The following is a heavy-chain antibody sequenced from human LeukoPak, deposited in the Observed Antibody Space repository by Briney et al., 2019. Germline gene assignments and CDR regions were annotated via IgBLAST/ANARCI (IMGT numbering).Heavy chain of an antibody. CDR2: VNGGGGST. V-gene: IGHV3-23*01. J-gene: IGHJ4*02. Sequence: GGSLRLSCATSGLTFGTYAMTWVRQAPGKGLEWVSTVNGGGGSTYYADSVKGRFTISRDNSKNTVYLQMNSLRVDDTAVYYCAKGHSTSWLCLDNWGQGTLVTVSS. CDR1: GLTFGTYA. CDR3: AKGHSTSWLCLDN. D-gene: IGHD2-2*01.